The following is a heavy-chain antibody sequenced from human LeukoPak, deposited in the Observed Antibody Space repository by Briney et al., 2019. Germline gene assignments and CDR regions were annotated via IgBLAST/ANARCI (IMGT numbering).Heavy chain of an antibody. V-gene: IGHV3-9*01. D-gene: IGHD4-17*01. J-gene: IGHJ4*02. CDR2: ISWNSGSI. CDR3: AKDWRYGDYEGGAFDY. Sequence: PGGSLRLSCAASGFTFDDYAMPWVRQAPGKGLEWVSGISWNSGSIGYADSVKGRFTISRDNAKNSLYLQMNSLRAEDTALYYCAKDWRYGDYEGGAFDYWGQGTLVTVSS. CDR1: GFTFDDYA.